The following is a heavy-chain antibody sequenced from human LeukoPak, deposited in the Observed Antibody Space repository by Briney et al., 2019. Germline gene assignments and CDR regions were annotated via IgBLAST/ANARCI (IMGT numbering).Heavy chain of an antibody. CDR3: ARRDIVVVVSASDY. Sequence: GGSLRLSCAASGFTLSYNNMNWVRQAPGKGLEWVSSISSSSSYIYFADSVEGRFTMSRDNSKNTVYLQMNSLRVDDTAVYYCARRDIVVVVSASDYWGQGTLVTVSS. J-gene: IGHJ4*02. D-gene: IGHD2-15*01. CDR1: GFTLSYNN. CDR2: ISSSSSYI. V-gene: IGHV3-21*04.